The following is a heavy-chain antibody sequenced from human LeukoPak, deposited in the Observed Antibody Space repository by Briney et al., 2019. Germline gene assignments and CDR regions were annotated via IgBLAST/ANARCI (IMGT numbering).Heavy chain of an antibody. Sequence: ASVKVSCKASGHTFTGYYIHWVRQAPGQGLEWMGWINPNSGGTNYAQKFQGRITMTGDTSISTAYMELSSLRSDDTAVYYCDIISSSGSYYFDYWAREPWSPSPQ. D-gene: IGHD1-26*01. CDR1: GHTFTGYY. CDR3: DIISSSGSYYFDY. V-gene: IGHV1-2*02. J-gene: IGHJ4*02. CDR2: INPNSGGT.